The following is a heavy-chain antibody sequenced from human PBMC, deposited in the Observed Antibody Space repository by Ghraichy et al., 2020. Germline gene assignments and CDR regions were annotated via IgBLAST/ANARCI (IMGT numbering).Heavy chain of an antibody. D-gene: IGHD6-19*01. Sequence: GGSLRLSCVASGFTFSNYAMNWVRQAPGKGLEWVSFITSSSSIINYADSVKGRFTISRDNAKNSLYLQMNSLRDEDTAMYYCARDSSGWYRGAPPHYFEYRGQGTPVTGS. CDR1: GFTFSNYA. CDR2: ITSSSSII. CDR3: ARDSSGWYRGAPPHYFEY. V-gene: IGHV3-48*02. J-gene: IGHJ4*02.